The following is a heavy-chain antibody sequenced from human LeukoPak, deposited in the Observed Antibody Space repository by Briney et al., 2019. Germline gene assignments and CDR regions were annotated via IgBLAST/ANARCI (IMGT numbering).Heavy chain of an antibody. J-gene: IGHJ3*02. CDR2: IIPIFGTA. CDR3: AREDVSGSYYPDAFDI. Sequence: ASVKVSCKASGGTFSSYAISWVRQAPGQGLEWMGGIIPIFGTANYAQKFQGRVTITADESTSTAYMELSSLRSEDTAVYYCAREDVSGSYYPDAFDIWGQGTMVTVSS. CDR1: GGTFSSYA. D-gene: IGHD1-26*01. V-gene: IGHV1-69*13.